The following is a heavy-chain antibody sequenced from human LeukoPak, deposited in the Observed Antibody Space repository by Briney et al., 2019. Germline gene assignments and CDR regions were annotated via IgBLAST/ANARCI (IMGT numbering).Heavy chain of an antibody. D-gene: IGHD3-10*01. CDR2: ISTSSLYI. V-gene: IGHV3-21*01. CDR3: AKDKSMVRELDY. Sequence: PGGSLRLSCAASGFTLSSYSMNWVRQAPGKGLEWVSFISTSSLYIYYVDPVKGRFTVSRDNAKNSVSLQMNSLRAEDTAVYYCAKDKSMVRELDYWGQGTLVTVSS. CDR1: GFTLSSYS. J-gene: IGHJ4*02.